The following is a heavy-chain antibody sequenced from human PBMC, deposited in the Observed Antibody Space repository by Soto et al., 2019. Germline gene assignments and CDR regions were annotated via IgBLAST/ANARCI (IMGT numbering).Heavy chain of an antibody. CDR2: IIPILGIA. D-gene: IGHD4-17*01. Sequence: QVQLVQSGAEVKKPGSSVKVSCKASVGTFSSYTISWVRQSPGQGLEWMERIIPILGIANYAQKFQGRVTITADKSTSTAYMELSSLRSEDTAVYYCARDATTVTTGFDYWRQGTMVTVSS. CDR1: VGTFSSYT. CDR3: ARDATTVTTGFDY. J-gene: IGHJ4*02. V-gene: IGHV1-69*08.